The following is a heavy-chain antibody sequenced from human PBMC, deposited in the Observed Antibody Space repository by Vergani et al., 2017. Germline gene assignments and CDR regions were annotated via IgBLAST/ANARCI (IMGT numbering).Heavy chain of an antibody. CDR1: GYSFTSYW. CDR3: ARVGWSYYDSSGYYYAPGGWFDP. Sequence: EVQLVQSGAEVKKPGESLRSSCKGSGYSFTSYWISWVRQMPGKGLEWMGRIDPSDSYTNYSPSFQGHVTISADKSISPAYLQWSSMKASDTAMYYCARVGWSYYDSSGYYYAPGGWFDPWGQGTLVTVSS. V-gene: IGHV5-10-1*03. CDR2: IDPSDSYT. J-gene: IGHJ5*02. D-gene: IGHD3-22*01.